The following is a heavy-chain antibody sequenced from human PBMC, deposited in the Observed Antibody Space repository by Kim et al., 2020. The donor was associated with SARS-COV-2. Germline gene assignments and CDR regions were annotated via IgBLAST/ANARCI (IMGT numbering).Heavy chain of an antibody. Sequence: SETLSLTCTVSGGSISSSSYYWGWIRQPPGKGLEWIGSIYDSGSTYYNPSLKSRVTISVDTSKNQFSLKLSSVTAADTAVYYCARKLIYGDYVDYWGQGTLVTVSS. CDR1: GGSISSSSYY. V-gene: IGHV4-39*07. D-gene: IGHD4-17*01. CDR2: IYDSGST. CDR3: ARKLIYGDYVDY. J-gene: IGHJ4*02.